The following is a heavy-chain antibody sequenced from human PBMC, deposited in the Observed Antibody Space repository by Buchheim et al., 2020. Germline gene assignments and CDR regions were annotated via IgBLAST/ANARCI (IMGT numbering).Heavy chain of an antibody. CDR2: ISYDGSNK. V-gene: IGHV3-30-3*01. D-gene: IGHD4-17*01. Sequence: QVQLVESGGGVVQPGRSLRLSCAASGFTFSSYAMHWVRQAPGKGLEWVAVISYDGSNKYYADSVKGRFTISRDNSKNTLYLQMNSLRAEDTAVYYCARRDDRMTTVTTGEVVDAFDIWGQGT. CDR1: GFTFSSYA. J-gene: IGHJ3*02. CDR3: ARRDDRMTTVTTGEVVDAFDI.